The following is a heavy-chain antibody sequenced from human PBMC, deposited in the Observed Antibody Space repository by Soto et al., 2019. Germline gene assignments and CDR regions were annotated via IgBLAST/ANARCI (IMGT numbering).Heavy chain of an antibody. CDR2: ISYDGSNK. D-gene: IGHD6-19*01. Sequence: QVPLVESGGGVVQPGRSLRLSCAASGFTFSSYGMHWVRQAPGKGLEWVAVISYDGSNKYYADSVKGRFTISRDNSKNPLYLQMNSLRAEDTAVYYCAKARRIAVAGTFDYWGQGTLVTVSS. V-gene: IGHV3-30*18. J-gene: IGHJ4*02. CDR3: AKARRIAVAGTFDY. CDR1: GFTFSSYG.